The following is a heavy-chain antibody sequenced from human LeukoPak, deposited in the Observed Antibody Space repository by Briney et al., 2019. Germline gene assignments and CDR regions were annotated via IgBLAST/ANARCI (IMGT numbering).Heavy chain of an antibody. V-gene: IGHV4-59*08. CDR2: IYNSGST. D-gene: IGHD3-22*01. CDR3: ARHYDSSGYYYLSSFDY. Sequence: SETLSLTCTVSDGSISSYYWSWIRQPPGKGLEWIGNIYNSGSTNYNPSLKSRVTMSVDPSKNQFSLRLSSVTAADTAVYYCARHYDSSGYYYLSSFDYWGQGTLVTVSS. CDR1: DGSISSYY. J-gene: IGHJ4*02.